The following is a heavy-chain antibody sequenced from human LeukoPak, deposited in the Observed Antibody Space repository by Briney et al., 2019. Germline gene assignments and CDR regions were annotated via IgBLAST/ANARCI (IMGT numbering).Heavy chain of an antibody. CDR1: GGSISSSYYY. D-gene: IGHD1-20*01. V-gene: IGHV4-39*02. CDR3: ARDASYNWNYFNY. Sequence: SETLSLTCTVSGGSISSSYYYWGWIRQPPGKGLEWIGSIYSSGSTYYNPSLKSRVTISVDTSKNQFSLKLASVTAADTAVYYCARDASYNWNYFNYWGQGTLVTVSS. J-gene: IGHJ4*02. CDR2: IYSSGST.